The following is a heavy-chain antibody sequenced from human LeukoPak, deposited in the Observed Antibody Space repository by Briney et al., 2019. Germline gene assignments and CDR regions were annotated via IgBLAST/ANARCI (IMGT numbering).Heavy chain of an antibody. CDR2: ISGSGGST. CDR3: AKWGLGFGELFLNLDY. V-gene: IGHV3-23*01. Sequence: TGGSLRLSCTASGVTASGFTFSSYAMSWVRQAPGKGLEWVSAISGSGGSTYYADSAKGRFTISRDNSKNTLYLQMNSLRAEDTAVYYCAKWGLGFGELFLNLDYWGQGTLVTVSS. D-gene: IGHD3-10*01. CDR1: GFTFSSYA. J-gene: IGHJ4*02.